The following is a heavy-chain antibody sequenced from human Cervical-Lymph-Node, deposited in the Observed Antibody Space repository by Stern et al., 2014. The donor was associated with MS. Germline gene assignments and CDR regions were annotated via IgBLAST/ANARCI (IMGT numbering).Heavy chain of an antibody. CDR2: LITGSGDR. J-gene: IGHJ6*02. CDR3: ARDLERPYREDYYYGMDV. D-gene: IGHD3-3*01. Sequence: QVQLVESGAEVKEPGASVKVSCKASGYTFSTYAMHWVRQAPGPRLEWMGWLITGSGDRKESQKFQGRVTITRDTSASTVCMELSGLRSEDTAVYYCARDLERPYREDYYYGMDVWGQGTTVTVSS. CDR1: GYTFSTYA. V-gene: IGHV1-3*04.